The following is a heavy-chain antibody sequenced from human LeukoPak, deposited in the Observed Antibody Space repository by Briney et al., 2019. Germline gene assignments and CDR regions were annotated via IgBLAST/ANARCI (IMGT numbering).Heavy chain of an antibody. V-gene: IGHV3-23*01. CDR2: ISGSGGTT. D-gene: IGHD2/OR15-2a*01. Sequence: PGGSLRLSCAAPGFTFTNYAMSWVRQAPGQGLERVASISGSGGTTYYADSVEGRFTISRDNSTNTVYLEVNSLRVEDTALYYCAKAGWVYFDSTTFYWADSWGQGTLVTVSS. CDR3: AKAGWVYFDSTTFYWADS. J-gene: IGHJ4*02. CDR1: GFTFTNYA.